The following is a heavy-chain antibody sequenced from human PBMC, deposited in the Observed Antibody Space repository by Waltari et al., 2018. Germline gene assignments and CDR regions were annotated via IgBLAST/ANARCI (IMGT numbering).Heavy chain of an antibody. Sequence: QVQLQESGPGLVKPSETLSLTCAVSGYSISSGSYWGWIRQPPGKGLEWIGSIYHSGSTYYNPSLKSRVTISVDTSKNQFSLKLSSVTAADTAVYYCARLIVGATYWYFDLWGRGTLVTVSS. D-gene: IGHD1-26*01. J-gene: IGHJ2*01. CDR3: ARLIVGATYWYFDL. CDR1: GYSISSGSY. V-gene: IGHV4-38-2*01. CDR2: IYHSGST.